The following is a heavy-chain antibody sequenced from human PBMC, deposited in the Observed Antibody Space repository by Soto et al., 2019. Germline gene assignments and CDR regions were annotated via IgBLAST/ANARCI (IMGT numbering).Heavy chain of an antibody. CDR1: GGTFSSYA. CDR3: AREDVNRQQLVLVY. Sequence: ASVKVSCKASGGTFSSYAISWVRQAPGQGLEWMGGIIPIFGTANYAQKFQGRVTITADESTSTAYMELSSLRSEDTAVYYCAREDVNRQQLVLVYWGQGTLVTVSS. D-gene: IGHD6-13*01. CDR2: IIPIFGTA. V-gene: IGHV1-69*13. J-gene: IGHJ4*02.